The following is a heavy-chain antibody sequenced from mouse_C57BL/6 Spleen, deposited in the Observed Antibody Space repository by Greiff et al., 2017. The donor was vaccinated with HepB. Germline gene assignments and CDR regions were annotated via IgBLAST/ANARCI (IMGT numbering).Heavy chain of an antibody. V-gene: IGHV1-53*01. CDR1: GYTFTSYW. CDR2: INPSNGGT. Sequence: VQLQQPGTELVKPGASVKLSCKASGYTFTSYWMHWVKQRPGQGLEWIGNINPSNGGTNYNEKFKSKATLTVDKSSSTAYMQLSSLTSEDSAVYYCARGGYYYGREYFDVWGTGTTVTVSS. D-gene: IGHD1-1*01. J-gene: IGHJ1*03. CDR3: ARGGYYYGREYFDV.